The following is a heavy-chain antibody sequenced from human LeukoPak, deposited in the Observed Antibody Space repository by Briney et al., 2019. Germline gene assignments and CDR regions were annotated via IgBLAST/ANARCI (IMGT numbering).Heavy chain of an antibody. Sequence: SETLSLTCTVSGGSISSYYWSWIRQPPGKGLEWIGYIYYSGSTNYNPSLKSRVTISVDTSKNQFSLKLSSVTAADTAVYYCAVVPAASYYMDVWGKGTTVTVSS. CDR1: GGSISSYY. J-gene: IGHJ6*03. V-gene: IGHV4-59*12. CDR3: AVVPAASYYMDV. D-gene: IGHD2-2*01. CDR2: IYYSGST.